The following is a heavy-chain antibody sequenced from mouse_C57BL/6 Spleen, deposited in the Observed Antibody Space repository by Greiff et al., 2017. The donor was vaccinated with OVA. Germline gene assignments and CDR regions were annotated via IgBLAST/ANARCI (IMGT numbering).Heavy chain of an antibody. CDR1: GYTFTSYW. CDR3: ARDKWDY. Sequence: VKLQQPGAELVMPGASVKLSCKASGYTFTSYWVHWVKQRPGQGLEWIGEIDPSDSYTNYNQKFKGKSTLTVDKSSSTAYMQLSSLTSEDSAVYYCARDKWDYWGQGTTLTVSA. D-gene: IGHD1-3*01. CDR2: IDPSDSYT. V-gene: IGHV1-69*01. J-gene: IGHJ2*01.